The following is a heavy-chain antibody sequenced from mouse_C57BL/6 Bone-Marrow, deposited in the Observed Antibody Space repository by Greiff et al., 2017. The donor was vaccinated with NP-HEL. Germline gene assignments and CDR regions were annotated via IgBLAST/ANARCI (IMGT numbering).Heavy chain of an antibody. CDR3: AREGELTAYYFDY. J-gene: IGHJ2*01. Sequence: QVQLQQSGAELVRPGSSVKLSCKASGYTFTSYWMDWVKQRPGQGLEWIGNIYPSDSETHYNQKFKDKATLTVDKSSSTAYMQLSSLTSEDSAVYYCAREGELTAYYFDYWGQGTTLTVSS. D-gene: IGHD2-13*01. CDR1: GYTFTSYW. V-gene: IGHV1-61*01. CDR2: IYPSDSET.